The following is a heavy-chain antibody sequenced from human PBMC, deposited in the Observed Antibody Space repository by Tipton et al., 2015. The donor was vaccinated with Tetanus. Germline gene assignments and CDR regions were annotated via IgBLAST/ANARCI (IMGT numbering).Heavy chain of an antibody. J-gene: IGHJ4*02. CDR1: GFDFMGYG. Sequence: SLRLSCGASGFDFMGYGMHWVRRAPGTGLEWVAAIWFDGSRAEYADSVQGRFTFSRDNSRSMVYLQMDSPGDEDTGVFYCARDTYYQSHHYNYFDFWGQGVRVTVSS. D-gene: IGHD5-24*01. V-gene: IGHV3-33*01. CDR3: ARDTYYQSHHYNYFDF. CDR2: IWFDGSRA.